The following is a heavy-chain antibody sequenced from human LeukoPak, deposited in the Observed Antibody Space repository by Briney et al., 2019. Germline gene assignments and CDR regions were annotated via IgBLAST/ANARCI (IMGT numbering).Heavy chain of an antibody. Sequence: ASVKVSCKASGYTFTSYGISWVRQAPGQGLEWMGWISAYNGNTNYAQKLQGRVTMTTDTSTSTAYMELRSLRCDDTAVYYCARKLLWVGELSPLAYWGQGTLVTVSS. D-gene: IGHD3-10*01. V-gene: IGHV1-18*01. CDR3: ARKLLWVGELSPLAY. CDR1: GYTFTSYG. J-gene: IGHJ4*02. CDR2: ISAYNGNT.